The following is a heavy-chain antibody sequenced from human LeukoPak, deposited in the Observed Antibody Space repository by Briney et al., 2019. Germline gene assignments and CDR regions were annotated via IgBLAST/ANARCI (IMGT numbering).Heavy chain of an antibody. J-gene: IGHJ4*02. CDR3: AKADRGWGVITKD. Sequence: PEGSLRLSCAASGFTFSTYAMSWVRQAPGKGLEWVSAIGGSGDFTYYAEYVRGRFTISRDNSKKTLYLQMNSLRAEDTAVYYCAKADRGWGVITKDWGQGTLVTVSS. V-gene: IGHV3-23*01. CDR2: IGGSGDFT. CDR1: GFTFSTYA. D-gene: IGHD3-10*01.